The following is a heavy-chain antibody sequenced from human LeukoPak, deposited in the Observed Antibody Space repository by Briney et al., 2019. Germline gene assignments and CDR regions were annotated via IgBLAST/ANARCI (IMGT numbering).Heavy chain of an antibody. J-gene: IGHJ4*02. CDR2: ISGSGGST. CDR3: AKDQRGEMSSTTSPGEDY. Sequence: GGSLRLSCAASGFTFSSYAMSWVRQARGKGLEWVSAISGSGGSTYYADSVKGRFTISRDNSKNTLYLQLNSLRAEDTAVYYCAKDQRGEMSSTTSPGEDYWGQGTLVTVSS. CDR1: GFTFSSYA. D-gene: IGHD3-10*01. V-gene: IGHV3-23*01.